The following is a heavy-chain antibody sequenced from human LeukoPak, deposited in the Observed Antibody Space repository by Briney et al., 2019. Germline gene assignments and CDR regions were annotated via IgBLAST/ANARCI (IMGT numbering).Heavy chain of an antibody. CDR1: GFTFSSYA. V-gene: IGHV3-23*01. J-gene: IGHJ4*02. D-gene: IGHD2-2*01. CDR2: ISGSGGST. CDR3: ARGYCSSASCYFDF. Sequence: GGSLRLSCAASGFTFSSYAMSWVRQAPGKGLEWVSAISGSGGSTYYADSVQGRFTISRDNSKNTLYLQMNSLRPEDTAVYYCARGYCSSASCYFDFWGQRTLVTVSS.